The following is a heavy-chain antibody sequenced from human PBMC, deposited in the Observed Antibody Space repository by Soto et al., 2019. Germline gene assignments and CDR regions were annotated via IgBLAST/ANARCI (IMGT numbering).Heavy chain of an antibody. Sequence: RGESLKISCKGSGYSFTSYWIGWVRQMPGKGLEWMGIIYPGDSDTRYSPSFQGQVTISADKSISTAYLQWSSLKASDTAMYYCARLGGLLGYYYYYGMDVWGQGTTVTVSS. V-gene: IGHV5-51*01. CDR1: GYSFTSYW. CDR3: ARLGGLLGYYYYYGMDV. CDR2: IYPGDSDT. J-gene: IGHJ6*02. D-gene: IGHD3-16*01.